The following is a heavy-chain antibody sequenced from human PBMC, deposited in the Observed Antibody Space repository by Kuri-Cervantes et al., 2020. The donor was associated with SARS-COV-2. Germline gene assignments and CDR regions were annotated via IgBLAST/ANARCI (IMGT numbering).Heavy chain of an antibody. Sequence: GSLRLSRGVSGYSISTGYYWGWIRQPPGKGLEWIGSIYHSGSTYYNPSLKSRVTISVDTSKNQFSLKLSSVTAADTAVYYCASGSRGAFDIWGQGTMVTVSS. CDR1: GYSISTGYY. CDR3: ASGSRGAFDI. J-gene: IGHJ3*02. D-gene: IGHD3-10*01. V-gene: IGHV4-38-2*01. CDR2: IYHSGST.